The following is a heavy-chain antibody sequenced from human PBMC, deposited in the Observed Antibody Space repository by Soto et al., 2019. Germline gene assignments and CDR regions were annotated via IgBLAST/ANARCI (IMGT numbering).Heavy chain of an antibody. CDR2: IYYSGST. D-gene: IGHD3-22*01. Sequence: PSDTLSLTCTVSGCSISSSSYYWGWIRQPPGKGLEWIGSIYYSGSTYYNPSLKSRVTISVDTSKNQFSLKLSSVTAADTAVYYCARHLAYYYDSSGYHDAFDIWGQGTMVTVSS. J-gene: IGHJ3*02. CDR1: GCSISSSSYY. V-gene: IGHV4-39*01. CDR3: ARHLAYYYDSSGYHDAFDI.